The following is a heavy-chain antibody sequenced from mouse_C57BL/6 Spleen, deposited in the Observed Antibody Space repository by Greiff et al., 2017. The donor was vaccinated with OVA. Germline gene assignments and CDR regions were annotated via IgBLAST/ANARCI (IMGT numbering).Heavy chain of an antibody. Sequence: VHVKQSGPELVKPGASVKIPCKASGYTFTDYNMDWVKQSHGKSLEWIGDINPNNGGTIYNQKFKGKATLTVDKSSSTAYMELRSLTSEDTAVYYCAMGSNYGFAYWGQGTLVTVSA. V-gene: IGHV1-18*01. CDR2: INPNNGGT. CDR3: AMGSNYGFAY. CDR1: GYTFTDYN. D-gene: IGHD2-5*01. J-gene: IGHJ3*01.